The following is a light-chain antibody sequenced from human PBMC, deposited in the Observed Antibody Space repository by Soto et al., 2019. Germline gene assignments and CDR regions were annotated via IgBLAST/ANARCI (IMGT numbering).Light chain of an antibody. CDR1: QSISSW. Sequence: DIQMTQSPSTLSASVGDRVTITCRASQSISSWLAWYQQKPGKAPNLLIYKASNLKSAVPSRFSGSGSGTEFTLTISSLQPDDFATYYCQQFNSYSPTFGQGTKVEIK. J-gene: IGKJ1*01. CDR2: KAS. V-gene: IGKV1-5*03. CDR3: QQFNSYSPT.